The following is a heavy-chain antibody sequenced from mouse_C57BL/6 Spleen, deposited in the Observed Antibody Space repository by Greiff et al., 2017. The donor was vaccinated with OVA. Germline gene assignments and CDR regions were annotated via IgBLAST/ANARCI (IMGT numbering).Heavy chain of an antibody. D-gene: IGHD2-4*01. CDR2: IDPETGGT. CDR3: TRDYDYPMDY. V-gene: IGHV1-15*01. J-gene: IGHJ4*01. Sequence: QVQLQQSGAELVRPGASVTLSCKASGYTFTDYEMHWVKQTPVHGLEWIGAIDPETGGTAYNQKFKGKAILTADKSSSTAYTELRSLTSEDSAVYYCTRDYDYPMDYWGQGTSVTVSS. CDR1: GYTFTDYE.